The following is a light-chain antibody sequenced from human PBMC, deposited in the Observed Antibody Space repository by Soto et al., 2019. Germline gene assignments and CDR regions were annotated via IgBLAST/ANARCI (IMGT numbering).Light chain of an antibody. V-gene: IGLV2-23*02. J-gene: IGLJ1*01. CDR1: SSDVGSYNL. CDR3: CSYAGSSTYV. Sequence: QSALTQPASVSGSPGQSITISCTGTSSDVGSYNLVSLYQQHPGKAHKLMIYEVSKRPSGVSNRFSGSKSGNTASLTISGLQAEDEADYYCCSYAGSSTYVFGTGTKVTVL. CDR2: EVS.